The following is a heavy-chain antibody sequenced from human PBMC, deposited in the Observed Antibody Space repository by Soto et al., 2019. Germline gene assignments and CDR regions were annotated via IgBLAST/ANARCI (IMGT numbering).Heavy chain of an antibody. Sequence: GGYLRLSCAASGFTFSNYAMNWVRQAPGKGLEWVSGITGSSGRTFYADSVKGRFTISRDNSKNTVYLQMNSVRADDTAVYYCAKEYTSTSRGSFDYWGQGALVTVSS. CDR1: GFTFSNYA. J-gene: IGHJ4*02. CDR2: ITGSSGRT. V-gene: IGHV3-23*01. D-gene: IGHD1-26*01. CDR3: AKEYTSTSRGSFDY.